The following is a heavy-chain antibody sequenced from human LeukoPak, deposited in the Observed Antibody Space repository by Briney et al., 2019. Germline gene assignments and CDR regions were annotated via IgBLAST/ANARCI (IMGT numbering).Heavy chain of an antibody. J-gene: IGHJ4*02. V-gene: IGHV5-51*01. D-gene: IGHD3-10*01. CDR3: ARPRYYGSGTSSIDY. Sequence: NAGESLKISCKGSGYSFTSYWIGWARQMPGKGLEWMGIIYPGDSDTRYSPSFQGQATISADKSISTAYLQWSSLKASDIAMYYCARPRYYGSGTSSIDYWGQGTLVTVSS. CDR1: GYSFTSYW. CDR2: IYPGDSDT.